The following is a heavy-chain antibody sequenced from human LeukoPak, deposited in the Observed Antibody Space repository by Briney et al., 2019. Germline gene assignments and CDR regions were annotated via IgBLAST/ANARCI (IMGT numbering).Heavy chain of an antibody. D-gene: IGHD3-3*01. Sequence: ASVKVSCKASGYTFTGYYMHWVRQAPGQGLEWMGWISPNSGGTNYAQKFQGRVTMTRDTSISTAYMELSRLRSDDTAVYYCATYDFWSGLFDYWGQGTLVTVSS. CDR3: ATYDFWSGLFDY. J-gene: IGHJ4*02. CDR2: ISPNSGGT. V-gene: IGHV1-2*02. CDR1: GYTFTGYY.